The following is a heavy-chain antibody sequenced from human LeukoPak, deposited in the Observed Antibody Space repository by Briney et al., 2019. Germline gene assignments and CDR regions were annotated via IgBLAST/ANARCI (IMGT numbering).Heavy chain of an antibody. CDR3: AKDQGFSYYYLDY. D-gene: IGHD5-18*01. Sequence: GGSLRLSCVASGFTYKSHAMSWVRQAPGKGLEWVSGISANGATTYYTDSVRGRFTISRGNSKNTVYLQMSSLSAEDTAIYYCAKDQGFSYYYLDYWGQGILVTVSS. CDR1: GFTYKSHA. V-gene: IGHV3-23*01. CDR2: ISANGATT. J-gene: IGHJ4*02.